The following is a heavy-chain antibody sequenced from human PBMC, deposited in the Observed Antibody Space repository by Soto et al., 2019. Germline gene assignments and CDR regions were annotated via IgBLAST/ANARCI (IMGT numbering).Heavy chain of an antibody. CDR1: GGSIDRSNYY. CDR2: TYYNGNA. Sequence: QLQLQESGPGLVKPSETLSLTCTVSGGSIDRSNYYWDWIRQPPGKGLEWIGTTYYNGNAYYNPSLKIRVTMSVDTYKNQFSLKLISVTAADTAVYYCARHFVAVVIKGWGYWGQGTLVTVSS. V-gene: IGHV4-39*01. D-gene: IGHD3-22*01. J-gene: IGHJ4*02. CDR3: ARHFVAVVIKGWGY.